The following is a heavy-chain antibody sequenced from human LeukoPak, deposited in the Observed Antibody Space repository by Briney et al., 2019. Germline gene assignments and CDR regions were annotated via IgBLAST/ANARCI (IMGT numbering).Heavy chain of an antibody. Sequence: SVKVSCKASGYTFTSYAMNWVRQAPGQGLEWVGGIIPIFSTANYAQKFQGRVTITADESTSTAYMELSSLRSEDTAVYYCARELEPAGAFDYWGQGTLVTVSS. CDR2: IIPIFSTA. CDR1: GYTFTSYA. CDR3: ARELEPAGAFDY. V-gene: IGHV1-69*13. D-gene: IGHD1-1*01. J-gene: IGHJ4*02.